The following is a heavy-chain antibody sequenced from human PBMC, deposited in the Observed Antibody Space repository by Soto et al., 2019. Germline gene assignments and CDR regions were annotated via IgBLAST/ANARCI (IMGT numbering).Heavy chain of an antibody. CDR1: GFTFSSYG. V-gene: IGHV3-30*18. D-gene: IGHD2-15*01. CDR2: ISYDGSNK. J-gene: IGHJ4*02. Sequence: QVQLVESGGGAVQPGRSLRLSCAASGFTFSSYGMHWVRQAPGKGLEWVAVISYDGSNKYYADSVKGRFTISRDNSKNTLYLQMNSLRAEDTAVYYCAKGGVVGDIVVVVAAGADYWGQGTLVTVSS. CDR3: AKGGVVGDIVVVVAAGADY.